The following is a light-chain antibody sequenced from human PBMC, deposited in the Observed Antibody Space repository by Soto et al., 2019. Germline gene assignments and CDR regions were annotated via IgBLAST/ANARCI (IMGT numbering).Light chain of an antibody. J-gene: IGKJ1*01. CDR2: GAS. CDR3: QQYGSSPPSMT. CDR1: QSVSSSY. Sequence: EIVLTQSPGTLSLSPGERATLSCRASQSVSSSYLAWYQQKPGQAPRLLIYGASSRATGIPDRFSGSGSGTDFTLTISSLEPEDFAVYYCQQYGSSPPSMTFGQGTKVEIK. V-gene: IGKV3-20*01.